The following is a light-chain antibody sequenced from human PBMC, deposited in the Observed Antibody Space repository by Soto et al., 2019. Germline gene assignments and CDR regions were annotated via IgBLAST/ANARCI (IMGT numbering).Light chain of an antibody. CDR2: EVV. CDR1: KSDIGVYDF. V-gene: IGLV1-51*01. CDR3: GSWDSSLSAYV. J-gene: IGLJ1*01. Sequence: QSVLTQPPSASGSPGQSVTISCTGTKSDIGVYDFVSWYQHHPGKAPRLIIYEVVQRPSGIPDRFSGSKSGTSATLGITGFQTGDEADYYCGSWDSSLSAYVFGTGTKVTV.